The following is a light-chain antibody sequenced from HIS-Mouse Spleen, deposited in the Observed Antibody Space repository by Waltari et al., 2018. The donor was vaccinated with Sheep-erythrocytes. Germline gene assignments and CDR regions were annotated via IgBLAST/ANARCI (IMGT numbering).Light chain of an antibody. CDR1: TGAVTSGHY. CDR2: DTR. CDR3: LLSYSGARGV. J-gene: IGLJ2*01. Sequence: QAVVTQEPSLTVSPGGTVTLTCGSSTGAVTSGHYPYWFQQKPGQAPRTLIYDTRNKPAGTPARFSGSLLGGKAALTLSGAQPEDEAEYYCLLSYSGARGVFGGGTKLTVL. V-gene: IGLV7-46*01.